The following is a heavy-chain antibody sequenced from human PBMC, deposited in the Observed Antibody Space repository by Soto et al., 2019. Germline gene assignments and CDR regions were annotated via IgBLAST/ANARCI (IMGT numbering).Heavy chain of an antibody. CDR1: GFTVSSNY. CDR2: IQSGGRT. D-gene: IGHD2-15*01. J-gene: IGHJ6*03. V-gene: IGHV3-66*01. Sequence: PGGSLRLSCAASGFTVSSNYMTWVRQAPGKGLEWVSLIQSGGRTYYAGSVKGRFTISRDNSKNTLFLQMNSLRVEDTAVYYCARDVVHCSGGSCYGVPMDVGGKGTKVTFSS. CDR3: ARDVVHCSGGSCYGVPMDV.